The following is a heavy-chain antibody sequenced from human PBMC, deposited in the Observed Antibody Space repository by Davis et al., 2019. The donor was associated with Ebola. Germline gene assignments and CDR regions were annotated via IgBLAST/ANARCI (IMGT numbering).Heavy chain of an antibody. CDR3: ARRAWFDP. CDR1: GFTFRNYW. J-gene: IGHJ5*02. CDR2: IRQDGSDK. Sequence: GESLKISCAAFGFTFRNYWMSWVRQAPGKGLEWVANIRQDGSDKYYVDSVKGRFTISRDNAKNSLYLQMNSLRAEDTAVYYCARRAWFDPWGQGTLVTVSS. V-gene: IGHV3-7*03.